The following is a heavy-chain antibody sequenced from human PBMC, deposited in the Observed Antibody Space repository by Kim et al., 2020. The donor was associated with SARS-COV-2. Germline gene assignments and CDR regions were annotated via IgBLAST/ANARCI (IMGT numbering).Heavy chain of an antibody. V-gene: IGHV3-64*01. CDR3: ARVVGYCSGGSCYHRSFDL. D-gene: IGHD2-15*01. J-gene: IGHJ2*01. CDR1: GFTFSSYA. CDR2: IISNGGST. Sequence: GGSLRLSCAASGFTFSSYAMHWVRQAPGKGLEYVSAIISNGGSTYYANSVKGRFTISRDNSKNTLYLQMGSLRAEDMAVYYCARVVGYCSGGSCYHRSFDLWGRGTLVTVSS.